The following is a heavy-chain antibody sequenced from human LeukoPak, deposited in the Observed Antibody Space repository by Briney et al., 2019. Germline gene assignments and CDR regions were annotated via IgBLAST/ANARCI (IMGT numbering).Heavy chain of an antibody. Sequence: SETLSLTCTVSGGSISSYYWSWIRRPPGKGLEWIGYIYYSGSTNYNPFLKSRVTISVDTSKNQFSLKLSSVTAADTAVYYCAGTKTGLAVAGSSYFDYWGQGTLVTVSS. J-gene: IGHJ4*02. CDR2: IYYSGST. CDR3: AGTKTGLAVAGSSYFDY. D-gene: IGHD6-19*01. V-gene: IGHV4-59*08. CDR1: GGSISSYY.